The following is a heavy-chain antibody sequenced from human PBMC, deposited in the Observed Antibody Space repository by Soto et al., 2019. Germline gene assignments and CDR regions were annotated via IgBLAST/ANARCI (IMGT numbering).Heavy chain of an antibody. J-gene: IGHJ6*02. CDR1: GYTLTSYG. Sequence: QVQLVQSGAEVKKPGASVKVSCKASGYTLTSYGISWGRQAPGRGLEWMGWISAYNGNTNYAQKLQGRVTMTTHTSTRTAYMELRSVRSDDTAVYYCARVSLLWFGDYGMDVWGQGTTVTVSS. V-gene: IGHV1-18*01. CDR3: ARVSLLWFGDYGMDV. D-gene: IGHD3-10*01. CDR2: ISAYNGNT.